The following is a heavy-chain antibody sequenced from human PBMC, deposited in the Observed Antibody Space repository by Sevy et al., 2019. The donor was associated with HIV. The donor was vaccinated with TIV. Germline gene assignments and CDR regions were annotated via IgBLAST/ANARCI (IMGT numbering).Heavy chain of an antibody. V-gene: IGHV3-7*01. J-gene: IGHJ4*02. CDR1: GFTFSSYW. D-gene: IGHD3-22*01. Sequence: GGSLRLSCAASGFTFSSYWMSWVRQAPGKGLEWVANIKQDGSEKYYVHSVKGRFTISRDNAKNSLYLQMNSLRAEDTAVYYCARDLALGSGYYDGYFDYWGQGTLVTVSS. CDR3: ARDLALGSGYYDGYFDY. CDR2: IKQDGSEK.